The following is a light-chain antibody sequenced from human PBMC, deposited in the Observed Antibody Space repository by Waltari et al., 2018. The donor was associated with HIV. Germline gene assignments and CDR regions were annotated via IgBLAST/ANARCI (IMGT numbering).Light chain of an antibody. V-gene: IGLV1-47*01. CDR2: KNN. CDR1: NSNIGSNY. CDR3: AAWDDRLNLV. J-gene: IGLJ2*01. Sequence: QSVLTQPPSASGTPGQRATISCFGSNSNIGSNYVYWYQQLPGMAPKLLIYKNNLRPSGVHDRFSGSKSGTSASLAISGLRSEDEAAYYCAAWDDRLNLVFGGGTKLTVL.